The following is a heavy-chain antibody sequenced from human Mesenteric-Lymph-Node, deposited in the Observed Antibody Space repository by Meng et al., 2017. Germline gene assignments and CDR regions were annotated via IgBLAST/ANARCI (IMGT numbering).Heavy chain of an antibody. J-gene: IGHJ5*02. V-gene: IGHV4-59*01. CDR3: ARDWVTASGTNWFDP. CDR1: GASITSYY. Sequence: SETLSPTCTVSGASITSYYWSWIRQPPGKELEWIGYIYYSGSTNYNPSLKSRVTISVDTSKNQSSLKLRSVTAADTAVYYCARDWVTASGTNWFDPWGQGTLVTVSS. CDR2: IYYSGST. D-gene: IGHD2-21*02.